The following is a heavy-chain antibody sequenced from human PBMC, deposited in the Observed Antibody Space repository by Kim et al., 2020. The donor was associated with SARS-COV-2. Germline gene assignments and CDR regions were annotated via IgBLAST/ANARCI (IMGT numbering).Heavy chain of an antibody. CDR3: LRDHHNGYWL. CDR2: IYIDGYT. CDR1: GFTVSTYY. D-gene: IGHD3-22*01. J-gene: IGHJ4*02. V-gene: IGHV3-53*01. Sequence: GGSLRLSCAASGFTVSTYYMGWVRQAPGKGLEWVSVIYIDGYTNYADAAMSRFTILTDITKNTLYLQMNSLRGDDTTAYYCLRDHHNGYWLWCEGTLVT.